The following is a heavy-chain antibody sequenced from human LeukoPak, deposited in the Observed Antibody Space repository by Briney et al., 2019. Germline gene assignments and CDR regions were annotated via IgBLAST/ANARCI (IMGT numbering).Heavy chain of an antibody. CDR3: ARAARYYDSSGYYYYYYMDV. Sequence: GGSLRLSCAASGFTFSSYWMHWVRQAPGKGLVWVSRINNDGSSTSYADSVKGRFTISRDTTKNTLYLQMNSLRAEDTAVYYCARAARYYDSSGYYYYYYMDVWGKGTTVTISS. D-gene: IGHD3-22*01. J-gene: IGHJ6*03. V-gene: IGHV3-74*01. CDR1: GFTFSSYW. CDR2: INNDGSST.